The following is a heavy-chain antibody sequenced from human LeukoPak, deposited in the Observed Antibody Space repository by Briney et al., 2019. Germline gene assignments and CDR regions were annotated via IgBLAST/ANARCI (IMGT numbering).Heavy chain of an antibody. CDR2: IKQDGSEK. Sequence: GGSLRLSCAASGFTFSSYSMNWVRQAPGKGLEWVANIKQDGSEKYYVDSVKGRFTISRDNAKNSLYLQMNGLRAEDTAVYYCGMGKYYFDYWGQGTLVTVSS. CDR3: GMGKYYFDY. CDR1: GFTFSSYS. D-gene: IGHD1-26*01. V-gene: IGHV3-7*01. J-gene: IGHJ4*02.